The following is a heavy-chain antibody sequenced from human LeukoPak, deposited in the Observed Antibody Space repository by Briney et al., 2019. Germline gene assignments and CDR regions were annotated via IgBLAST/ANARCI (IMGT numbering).Heavy chain of an antibody. V-gene: IGHV1-8*01. CDR3: ARGRFEWFGELQNNIWFDP. CDR2: MKPGTGNT. D-gene: IGHD3-10*01. J-gene: IGHJ5*02. Sequence: GASVKVSCKTSGYTFTSYDINWVRQATGQGLEWMGWMKPGTGNTHYAQKFQGRVTMTRDTSIDTAYMELTSLTSEDTAVYYCARGRFEWFGELQNNIWFDPWGQGTLVTVSS. CDR1: GYTFTSYD.